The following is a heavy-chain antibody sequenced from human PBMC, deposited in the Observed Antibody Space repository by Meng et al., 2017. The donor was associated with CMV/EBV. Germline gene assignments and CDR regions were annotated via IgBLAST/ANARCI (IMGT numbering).Heavy chain of an antibody. CDR3: AAGGNIVVVPAATMGESEYFQH. V-gene: IGHV1-58*01. Sequence: SVKVSCKASGFTFTSSAVQWVRQARGQRLEWIGWIVVGSGNTNYAQKFQERVTITRDMSTSTAYTELSSLRSEDTAVYYCAAGGNIVVVPAATMGESEYFQHWGQGTLVTVSS. J-gene: IGHJ1*01. CDR2: IVVGSGNT. D-gene: IGHD2-2*01. CDR1: GFTFTSSA.